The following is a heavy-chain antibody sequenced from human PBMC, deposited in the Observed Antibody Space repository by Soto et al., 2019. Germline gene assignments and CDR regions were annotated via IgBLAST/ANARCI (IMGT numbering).Heavy chain of an antibody. V-gene: IGHV1-69*08. Sequence: QVQLVQSGAEVKKPGSSVKVSCKASGGTFSSYTISWVRQAPGQGLEWMGRIISILGIANYAEKFQGRVTIAADKSTSTGNMELRSLRSEDTAVYYGARDYYDYWYFDLWGRGTLVTVAS. CDR1: GGTFSSYT. CDR2: IISILGIA. CDR3: ARDYYDYWYFDL. J-gene: IGHJ2*01. D-gene: IGHD3-22*01.